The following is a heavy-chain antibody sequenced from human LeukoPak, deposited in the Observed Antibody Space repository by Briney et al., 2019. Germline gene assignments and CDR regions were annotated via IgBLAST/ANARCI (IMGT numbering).Heavy chain of an antibody. CDR1: GFTFSSYE. D-gene: IGHD3-10*01. CDR2: ISSSGSTI. J-gene: IGHJ6*03. V-gene: IGHV3-48*03. CDR3: ARSLRVRGVPDYMDV. Sequence: PGGSLRLSCAASGFTFSSYEMNWVRQAPGKGLEWVSYISSSGSTIYYADSVKGRFTISRDNSKNTLYLQMNNLRVDDTAAYYCARSLRVRGVPDYMDVWGKGTTVTVYS.